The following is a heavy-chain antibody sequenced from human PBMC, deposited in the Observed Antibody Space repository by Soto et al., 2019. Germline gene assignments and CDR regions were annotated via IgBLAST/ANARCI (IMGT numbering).Heavy chain of an antibody. V-gene: IGHV1-18*01. CDR1: GYTFTSYG. D-gene: IGHD3-9*01. J-gene: IGHJ5*02. Sequence: QVQLVQSGAEVKKPGASVKVSCKASGYTFTSYGISWVRQAPGQGLEWMGWISAYNGNTNYAQKLQGRVTMTTDTATSTAYMELRSLRSDDTAVYYCARESGYDILTGYFEFDPWGQGTLVTVSS. CDR3: ARESGYDILTGYFEFDP. CDR2: ISAYNGNT.